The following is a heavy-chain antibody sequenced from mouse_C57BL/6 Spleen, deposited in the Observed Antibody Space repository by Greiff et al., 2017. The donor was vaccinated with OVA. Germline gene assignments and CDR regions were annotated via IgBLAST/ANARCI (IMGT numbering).Heavy chain of an antibody. D-gene: IGHD2-10*01. V-gene: IGHV6-6*01. CDR1: GFTFSDAW. Sequence: EVQRVESGGGLVQPGGSMKLSCAASGFTFSDAWMDWVRQSPEKGLEWVAEIRNKANNHATYYAESVKGRFTISRDDSKSSVYLQMNSLRAEDTGIYYCTRRPYYVFDYWGQGTTLTVSS. CDR2: IRNKANNHAT. CDR3: TRRPYYVFDY. J-gene: IGHJ2*01.